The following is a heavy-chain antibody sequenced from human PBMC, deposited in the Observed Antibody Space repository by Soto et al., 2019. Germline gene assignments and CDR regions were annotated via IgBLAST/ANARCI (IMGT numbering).Heavy chain of an antibody. Sequence: SDTLSLTCAVSGDSISSGGYSWSWIRQLPGKGLEWIGYIYHSGSTYYNPSLKSRVTISVDRSNNQFYLKLSSVTAADTAVYYWPRFYGDYYNWFDPWGQRNLVTVX. J-gene: IGHJ5*02. CDR2: IYHSGST. V-gene: IGHV4-30-2*01. CDR1: GDSISSGGYS. D-gene: IGHD4-17*01. CDR3: PRFYGDYYNWFDP.